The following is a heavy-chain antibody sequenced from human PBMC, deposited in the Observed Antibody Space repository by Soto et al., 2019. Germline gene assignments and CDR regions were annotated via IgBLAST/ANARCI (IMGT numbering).Heavy chain of an antibody. V-gene: IGHV1-58*01. CDR2: IIVGSGNT. Sequence: ASVKVSCKTSGFAFTNSSVQWVRQARGQRLEWIGWIIVGSGNTRYAQQIQERDSITRDVSTSTAYLELSSLKSEDTAVYYCAAELYVGGACCHLDYWGQGTLVT. D-gene: IGHD2-21*02. CDR1: GFAFTNSS. CDR3: AAELYVGGACCHLDY. J-gene: IGHJ4*02.